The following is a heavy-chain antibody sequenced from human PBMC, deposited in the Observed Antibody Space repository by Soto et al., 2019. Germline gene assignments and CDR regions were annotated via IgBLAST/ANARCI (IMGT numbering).Heavy chain of an antibody. CDR3: AHRLGGGFDY. CDR2: IYWDDDT. V-gene: IGHV2-5*02. Sequence: QITLRESGPTLVKPTQTLTLTCTFSGFSLSTNGEAMGWIRQPPGRALDWLALIYWDDDTRYSPSLKSRLTITKDTSKNQVVLTVTNLDPVDTATYFCAHRLGGGFDYWGQGAQVTVSS. D-gene: IGHD6-25*01. J-gene: IGHJ4*02. CDR1: GFSLSTNGEA.